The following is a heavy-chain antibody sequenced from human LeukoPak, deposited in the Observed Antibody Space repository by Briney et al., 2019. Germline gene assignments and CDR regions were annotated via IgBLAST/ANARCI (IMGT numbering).Heavy chain of an antibody. CDR3: ARHRGGIVGAFDAFDI. Sequence: ASVKVSCKASGYTFTSYGISWVRQAPGQGLEWMGWISAYNGNTNYAQKLQGRVTMTTDTSTSTAYMELSSLRSEDTAVYYCARHRGGIVGAFDAFDIWGQGTMVTVSS. CDR1: GYTFTSYG. V-gene: IGHV1-18*01. D-gene: IGHD1-26*01. J-gene: IGHJ3*02. CDR2: ISAYNGNT.